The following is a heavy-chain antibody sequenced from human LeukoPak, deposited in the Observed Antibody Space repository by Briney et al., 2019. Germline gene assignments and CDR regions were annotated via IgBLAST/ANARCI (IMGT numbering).Heavy chain of an antibody. CDR2: IYYSGST. J-gene: IGHJ4*02. D-gene: IGHD4-17*01. V-gene: IGHV4-34*01. CDR3: ARASTDGIDY. CDR1: GGSFSGYY. Sequence: SETLSLTCAVYGGSFSGYYWSWIRQPPGKGLEWIGSIYYSGSTYYNPSLKSRVTISVDTSKNQFSLKLSSVTAADTAVYYCARASTDGIDYWGQGTLVTVSS.